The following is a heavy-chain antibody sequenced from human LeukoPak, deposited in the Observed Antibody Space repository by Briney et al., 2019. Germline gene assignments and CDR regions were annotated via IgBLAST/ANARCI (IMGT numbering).Heavy chain of an antibody. Sequence: PGGSLRLSCAASGFTFSSYEMNWVRQAPGKGLEWVSYISSSGSTIYYADSVKGRFTISRDNAKNSLYLQMNSLRAEDTAVYYCAREQQLVLDRDAFDIWGQGTMVTVSS. J-gene: IGHJ3*02. V-gene: IGHV3-48*03. D-gene: IGHD6-13*01. CDR1: GFTFSSYE. CDR3: AREQQLVLDRDAFDI. CDR2: ISSSGSTI.